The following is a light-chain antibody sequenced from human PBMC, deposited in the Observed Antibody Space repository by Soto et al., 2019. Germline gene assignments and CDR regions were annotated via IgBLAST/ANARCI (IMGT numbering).Light chain of an antibody. Sequence: QSALTQPASVSGSPGQSITISCTGTSSDVGGYNYVSWYQQHPGKAPKLMIYDVSNRPSGVSNRFSGSKSGNTASLSISGLQAEDEADYYSSSYTSSITLVFGGGTKVTVL. CDR3: SSYTSSITLV. CDR2: DVS. CDR1: SSDVGGYNY. V-gene: IGLV2-14*03. J-gene: IGLJ2*01.